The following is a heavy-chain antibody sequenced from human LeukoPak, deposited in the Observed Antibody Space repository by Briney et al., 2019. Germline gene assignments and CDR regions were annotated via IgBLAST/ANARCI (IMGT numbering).Heavy chain of an antibody. J-gene: IGHJ3*02. D-gene: IGHD1-26*01. CDR2: IYYSGST. Sequence: SETLSLTCTVSGGSISSSSYYWGWIRQPPGKGLEWIGSIYYSGSTYYNPSLKSRVTISVDTSKNQFSLKLSSVTAADTAVYYCARPYSGSYYDLGGAFDIWGQGTMVTVSS. CDR1: GGSISSSSYY. CDR3: ARPYSGSYYDLGGAFDI. V-gene: IGHV4-39*01.